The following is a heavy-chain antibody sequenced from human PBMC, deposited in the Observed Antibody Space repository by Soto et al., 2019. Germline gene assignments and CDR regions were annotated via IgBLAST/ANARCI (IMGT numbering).Heavy chain of an antibody. J-gene: IGHJ4*02. CDR1: GFIFDDYA. Sequence: EVQLVESGGGLAQPGRSLRLSCAASGFIFDDYAMHWVRQAPGRGLEWVSGISWNSGSIGYADSVKGRFTISRDNAKKSLYLQMNSLRADDTAVYYCASGRGYDILTGYYPYFDYWGQGTLVTVSS. CDR3: ASGRGYDILTGYYPYFDY. V-gene: IGHV3-9*01. D-gene: IGHD3-9*01. CDR2: ISWNSGSI.